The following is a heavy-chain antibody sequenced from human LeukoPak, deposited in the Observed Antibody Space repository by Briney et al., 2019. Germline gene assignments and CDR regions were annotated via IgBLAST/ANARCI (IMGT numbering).Heavy chain of an antibody. CDR3: AKARWDYDFWSGPSDY. V-gene: IGHV3-30*04. Sequence: GRSLRLSCTASGFTFTSYAMHWVRQAPGKGLEWVAVISYDASNKYYADSVKGRFTISRDNSKNTLYLQMNSLRAEDTAVYYCAKARWDYDFWSGPSDYWGQGTLVTVSS. J-gene: IGHJ4*02. CDR2: ISYDASNK. CDR1: GFTFTSYA. D-gene: IGHD3-3*01.